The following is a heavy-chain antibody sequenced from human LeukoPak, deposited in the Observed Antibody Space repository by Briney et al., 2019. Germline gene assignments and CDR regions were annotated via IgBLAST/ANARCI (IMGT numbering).Heavy chain of an antibody. V-gene: IGHV3-23*01. CDR3: AKGGSGNRPFDQ. CDR2: INSGGAT. D-gene: IGHD3-10*01. J-gene: IGHJ4*02. Sequence: GGSLRLSCAASGFIFSDFPWGWVRQSPGKGLEWVSTINSGGATFYAESVKGRFIISRDNSKNTLYLQMTNLRDDDTAVYYCAKGGSGNRPFDQWGQGTLVPVSS. CDR1: GFIFSDFP.